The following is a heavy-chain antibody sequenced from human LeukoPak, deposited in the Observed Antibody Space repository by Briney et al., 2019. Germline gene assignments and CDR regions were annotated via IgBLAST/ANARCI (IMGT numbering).Heavy chain of an antibody. CDR3: ARDMNYYDSGFT. CDR1: GFTFSSYS. J-gene: IGHJ3*01. V-gene: IGHV3-21*01. Sequence: PGGSLRLSCAASGFTFSSYSMNWVRQAPGKGLEWVSSISSSSSYIYYADSVKGRFTISRDNAKNSLYLQMNSLRAEDTAVYYCARDMNYYDSGFTWGQGTMVTASS. CDR2: ISSSSSYI. D-gene: IGHD3-22*01.